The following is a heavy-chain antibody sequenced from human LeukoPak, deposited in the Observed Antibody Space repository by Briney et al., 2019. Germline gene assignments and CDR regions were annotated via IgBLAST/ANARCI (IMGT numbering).Heavy chain of an antibody. Sequence: SETLSLTCAVSGGSISSTNWWSWVRPPPGKGLEWIGEIYRSGTTNYKPSVKSRVTISLDKSRNHFSLKLTSVTAADSAVYYCARRSPYSTGWSSYFDYWGQGALVTVSS. J-gene: IGHJ4*02. V-gene: IGHV4-4*02. CDR3: ARRSPYSTGWSSYFDY. D-gene: IGHD6-19*01. CDR1: GGSISSTNW. CDR2: IYRSGTT.